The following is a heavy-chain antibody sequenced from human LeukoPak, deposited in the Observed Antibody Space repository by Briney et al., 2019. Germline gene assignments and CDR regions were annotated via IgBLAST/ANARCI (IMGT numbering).Heavy chain of an antibody. CDR2: IRSEGSNK. CDR3: TKDTGYCSGTRCYSPSYFYYGMDV. D-gene: IGHD2-15*01. Sequence: GGSLRLSCAASGFTFSSDGMHWVRQAPGKGLEWVAFIRSEGSNKYYADSIKGRFTISRDNSKNPLYLKMNSQRAEDTAVHYCTKDTGYCSGTRCYSPSYFYYGMDVWGQGTTVTVSS. J-gene: IGHJ6*02. CDR1: GFTFSSDG. V-gene: IGHV3-30*02.